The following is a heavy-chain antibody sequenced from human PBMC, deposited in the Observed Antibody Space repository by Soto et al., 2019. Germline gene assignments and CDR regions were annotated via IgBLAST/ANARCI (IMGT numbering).Heavy chain of an antibody. V-gene: IGHV1-69*10. D-gene: IGHD2-2*01. CDR1: GGTFSSYT. CDR2: IIPILGIA. Sequence: SVKVSCKASGGTFSSYTISWVRQAPGQGLEWMGGIIPILGIANYAQKFQGRVTITADKSTSTAYMELSSLRSEDTAVYYCAREPSRTRAFDIWGQGTMVTVSS. CDR3: AREPSRTRAFDI. J-gene: IGHJ3*02.